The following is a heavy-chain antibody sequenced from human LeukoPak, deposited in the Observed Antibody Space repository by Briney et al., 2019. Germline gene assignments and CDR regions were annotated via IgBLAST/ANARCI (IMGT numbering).Heavy chain of an antibody. Sequence: GGSLRLSCAASGFTFSSYEMNWVRQAPGKGLEWVSYISSSGSTIYYADSVKGRFTISRDNAKNSLYLQMNSLRAEDTTLYYCARGSYYDTSGYVNWYFDLWGRGTLVTVSS. CDR3: ARGSYYDTSGYVNWYFDL. J-gene: IGHJ2*01. CDR2: ISSSGSTI. D-gene: IGHD3-22*01. CDR1: GFTFSSYE. V-gene: IGHV3-48*03.